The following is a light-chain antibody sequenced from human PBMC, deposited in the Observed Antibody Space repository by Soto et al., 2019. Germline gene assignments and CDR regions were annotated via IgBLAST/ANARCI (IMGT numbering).Light chain of an antibody. CDR2: DAS. V-gene: IGKV3-11*01. J-gene: IGKJ4*01. Sequence: EIVLTQSPATLSLSPGERATLSCRASQSVSSYLAWYQQKPGQAPRLLIYDASNRATGIPARFSGSGSGTDFTLTISSLEPEDFAVDYCQHRANWPLTFGGGTTVEIK. CDR1: QSVSSY. CDR3: QHRANWPLT.